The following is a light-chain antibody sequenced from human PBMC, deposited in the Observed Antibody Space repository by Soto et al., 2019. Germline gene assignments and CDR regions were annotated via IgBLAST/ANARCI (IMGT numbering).Light chain of an antibody. CDR3: QQLNSYPLT. Sequence: DIQLTQSPSFLSASVGDRVTITCRASQGISSNLAWYQQNPGKAPKLLIYAASTLQSGVPSRFSGSGSATEFTLTISSLQPEDFATYYCQQLNSYPLTFGGGTKVEIK. CDR2: AAS. CDR1: QGISSN. J-gene: IGKJ4*01. V-gene: IGKV1-9*01.